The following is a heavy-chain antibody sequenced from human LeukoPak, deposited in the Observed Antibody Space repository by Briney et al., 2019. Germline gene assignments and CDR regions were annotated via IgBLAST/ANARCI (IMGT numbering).Heavy chain of an antibody. Sequence: PSETLSLTCAVYGGSFSGYYWSWIHQPPGKGLEWIGEINHSGSTNYNPSLKSRVTISVDTSKNQFSLKLSSVTAADTAVYYCARGRRYCSSTSCYAFLPYYFDYWGQGTLVTVSS. CDR1: GGSFSGYY. V-gene: IGHV4-34*01. J-gene: IGHJ4*02. D-gene: IGHD2-2*01. CDR2: INHSGST. CDR3: ARGRRYCSSTSCYAFLPYYFDY.